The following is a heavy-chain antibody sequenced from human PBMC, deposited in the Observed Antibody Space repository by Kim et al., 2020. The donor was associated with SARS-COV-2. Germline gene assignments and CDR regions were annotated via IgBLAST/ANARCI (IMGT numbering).Heavy chain of an antibody. Sequence: SETLSLTCTVSGGSISSSSYYWGWIRQPPGKGLEWIGSIYYSGSTYYNPSLKSRVTISVDTSKNQFSLKLSSVTAADTAVYYCARDLGRSSWYEVGDYWGQGTLVTVSS. CDR3: ARDLGRSSWYEVGDY. J-gene: IGHJ4*02. CDR1: GGSISSSSYY. D-gene: IGHD6-13*01. V-gene: IGHV4-39*07. CDR2: IYYSGST.